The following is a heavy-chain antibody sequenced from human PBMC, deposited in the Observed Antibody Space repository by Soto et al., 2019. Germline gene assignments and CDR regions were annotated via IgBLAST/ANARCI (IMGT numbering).Heavy chain of an antibody. J-gene: IGHJ4*02. CDR3: ARDRALELGDY. V-gene: IGHV1-18*01. CDR2: ISTYNGNT. CDR1: GYTFTNYG. D-gene: IGHD1-26*01. Sequence: VASVKVSCKASGYTFTNYGISWVRQAPGQGLEWMGWISTYNGNTNYAQKLQGRVTMTTDTSTSTAHMELRSLRSDDTAVYYCARDRALELGDYWGQGTLVTLSS.